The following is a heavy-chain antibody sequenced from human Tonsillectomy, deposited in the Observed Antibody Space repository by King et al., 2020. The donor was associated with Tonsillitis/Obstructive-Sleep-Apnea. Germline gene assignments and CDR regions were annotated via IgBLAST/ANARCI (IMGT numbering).Heavy chain of an antibody. CDR1: GFTVSSNY. D-gene: IGHD2-21*01. Sequence: VQLVESGGGLIQPGGSLRLSCAASGFTVSSNYMSWVRQAPGKGLEWVSVIYSGGSTYYADSVKGRFTISRDNSKNTLYLQMNSLRAENTAVYYCASAYSIHDPTDYWGQGTMVTVSS. J-gene: IGHJ4*02. CDR3: ASAYSIHDPTDY. V-gene: IGHV3-53*01. CDR2: IYSGGST.